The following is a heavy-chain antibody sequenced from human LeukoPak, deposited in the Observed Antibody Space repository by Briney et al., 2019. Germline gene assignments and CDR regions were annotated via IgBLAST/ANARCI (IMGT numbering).Heavy chain of an antibody. CDR1: GGSISSYY. V-gene: IGHV4-59*08. D-gene: IGHD6-13*01. CDR2: IYYSGST. CDR3: ARIESSSWYFDY. Sequence: PSETLSLTCTVSGGSISSYYWSWIRQPPGKGLEWIGYIYYSGSTNYNPSLKSRVTISVDTSKNQFSLKPSSVTAADTAVYYCARIESSSWYFDYWGQGTLVTVSS. J-gene: IGHJ4*02.